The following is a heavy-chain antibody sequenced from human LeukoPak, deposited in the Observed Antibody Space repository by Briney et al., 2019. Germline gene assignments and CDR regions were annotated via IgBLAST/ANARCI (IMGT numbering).Heavy chain of an antibody. V-gene: IGHV4-39*07. J-gene: IGHJ4*02. CDR2: LYYSGST. Sequence: PSETLSLTCTVSGGSISGSSFYWGWIRQPPGKGLEWIGSLYYSGSTYYSPSLKSRVAMSVDTSMNQFSLKMTSVTAADTAVYFCARNPPATAEFYFDYWGQGTLVTVSS. CDR3: ARNPPATAEFYFDY. D-gene: IGHD1-14*01. CDR1: GGSISGSSFY.